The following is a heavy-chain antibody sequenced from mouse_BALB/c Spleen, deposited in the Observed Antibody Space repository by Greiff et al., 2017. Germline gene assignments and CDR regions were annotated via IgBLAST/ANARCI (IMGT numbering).Heavy chain of an antibody. CDR2: IYPGNSDT. Sequence: VQLQQSGTVLARPGASVKMSCKASGYTFTSYWMHWVKQRPGQGLEWIGAIYPGNSDTSYNQKFKGKAKLTAFTSTSTAYMELSSLTNEDSAVYYCTRSTHYYGHPFAYWGQGTLVTVSA. D-gene: IGHD1-2*01. V-gene: IGHV1-5*01. CDR3: TRSTHYYGHPFAY. J-gene: IGHJ3*01. CDR1: GYTFTSYW.